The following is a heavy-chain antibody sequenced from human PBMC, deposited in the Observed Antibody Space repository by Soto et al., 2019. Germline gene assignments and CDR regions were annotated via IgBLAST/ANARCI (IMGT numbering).Heavy chain of an antibody. CDR2: INPSGGST. Sequence: ASVKVSCKASGYTFTSYYMHWVRQAPGQGLEWMGIINPSGGSTSYAQKFQGRVTMTRDTSTSTVYMELSSLRSEDTAVYYCARDLIAAAGKGYWFDPWGQGTLVTVSS. V-gene: IGHV1-46*01. CDR3: ARDLIAAAGKGYWFDP. CDR1: GYTFTSYY. J-gene: IGHJ5*02. D-gene: IGHD6-13*01.